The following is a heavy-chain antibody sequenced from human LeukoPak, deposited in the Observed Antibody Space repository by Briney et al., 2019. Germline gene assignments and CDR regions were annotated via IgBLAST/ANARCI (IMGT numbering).Heavy chain of an antibody. J-gene: IGHJ3*02. CDR1: GFTFSSYA. CDR3: ARDTHCSSTSCHRGGVGAFDI. CDR2: ISGSGGST. Sequence: GGSLRLSCAASGFTFSSYAMSWVRQAPGKGLEWVSAISGSGGSTYYADSVKGRFTISRDNSKNTLYLQMNSLRAEDTAVYYCARDTHCSSTSCHRGGVGAFDIWGQGTMVTVSS. V-gene: IGHV3-23*01. D-gene: IGHD2-2*01.